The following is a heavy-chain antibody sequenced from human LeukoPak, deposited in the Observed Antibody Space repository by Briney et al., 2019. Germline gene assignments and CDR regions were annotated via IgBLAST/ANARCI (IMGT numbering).Heavy chain of an antibody. D-gene: IGHD6-19*01. CDR3: ATVTGWYPLDY. CDR1: GFTFNIYS. Sequence: GGSLRLSCAASGFTFNIYSMSWVRQAPGNGLEWVSKISGNGANTYYADSVKGRFTISRDNSKNTMYLQMNSLRAEDTAVYYCATVTGWYPLDYWGQGNLVAVSS. CDR2: ISGNGANT. J-gene: IGHJ4*02. V-gene: IGHV3-23*01.